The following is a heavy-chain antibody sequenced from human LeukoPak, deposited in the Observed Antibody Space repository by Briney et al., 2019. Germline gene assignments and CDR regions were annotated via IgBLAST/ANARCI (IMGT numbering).Heavy chain of an antibody. CDR1: GYTFTSYG. CDR2: ISAHNGNA. D-gene: IGHD2-21*02. Sequence: ASVKVSCKTSGYTFTSYGINWVRQAPGQGLEWMGRISAHNGNANYAQKFQGRVTMTTDTLATTAYMELRSLRSDDTAEYYCAREGGVVTPNGMDVWGQGTTVTVSS. V-gene: IGHV1-18*01. CDR3: AREGGVVTPNGMDV. J-gene: IGHJ6*02.